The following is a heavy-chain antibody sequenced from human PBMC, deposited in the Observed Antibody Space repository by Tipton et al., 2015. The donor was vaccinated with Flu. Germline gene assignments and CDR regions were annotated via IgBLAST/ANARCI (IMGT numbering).Heavy chain of an antibody. CDR2: IFPSGTT. CDR1: SGSIRSTNYF. Sequence: PGLVKPSETLSLTCTVSSGSIRSTNYFCAWIRQPPGKGLELIGSIFPSGTTYYNPSLKSRVTISVDTSKSQFSLMLRSVTAADTAVYYCARLSYYDVDLKNFYFEDWGQGTLVTVSS. D-gene: IGHD3-3*01. V-gene: IGHV4-39*01. J-gene: IGHJ4*02. CDR3: ARLSYYDVDLKNFYFED.